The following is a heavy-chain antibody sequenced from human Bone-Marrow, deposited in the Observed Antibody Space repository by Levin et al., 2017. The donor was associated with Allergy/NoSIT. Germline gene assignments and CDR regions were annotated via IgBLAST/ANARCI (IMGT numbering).Heavy chain of an antibody. V-gene: IGHV4-39*01. J-gene: IGHJ4*02. D-gene: IGHD6-19*01. Sequence: GSLRLSCVVSGGSVSSSSYYWGWIRQPPGTGLEWIGSIYFSGTTYYNPSLKSRVTVSVDTSKNQFSLKLSSVTAADTAVYSCARHVHSAWSVGRLYYFDYWGQGTLVTVSS. CDR3: ARHVHSAWSVGRLYYFDY. CDR1: GGSVSSSSYY. CDR2: IYFSGTT.